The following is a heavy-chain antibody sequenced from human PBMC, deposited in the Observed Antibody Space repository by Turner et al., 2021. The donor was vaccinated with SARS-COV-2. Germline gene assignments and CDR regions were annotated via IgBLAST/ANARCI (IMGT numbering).Heavy chain of an antibody. CDR2: IWDDGSDN. CDR3: AREGDYGGNSGGFDY. J-gene: IGHJ4*02. CDR1: GFTFSSHG. D-gene: IGHD4-17*01. V-gene: IGHV3-33*01. Sequence: QVHLVVSGGGVVPPGVPLKLSCAPFGFTFSSHGMHGVPQAPGKGLEWVAVIWDDGSDNYYADSGKGRLTISRDNSKDTLYLQMNSLRAEDTAVYYCAREGDYGGNSGGFDYWGQGTLVTVSS.